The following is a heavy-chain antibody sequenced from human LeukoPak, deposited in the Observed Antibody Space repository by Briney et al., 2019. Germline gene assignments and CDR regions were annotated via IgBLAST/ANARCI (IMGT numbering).Heavy chain of an antibody. Sequence: GGSLRLSCAASGFTFSSYWMSWVRQAPGKGLEWVANIKQDGSEKYYVDSVKGRFTISRDNAKNSLYLQMNSLRAEDTAVYYCARDLRGYSGYYYFDYWGQGTLVTVSS. CDR2: IKQDGSEK. V-gene: IGHV3-7*01. J-gene: IGHJ4*02. CDR3: ARDLRGYSGYYYFDY. CDR1: GFTFSSYW. D-gene: IGHD5-12*01.